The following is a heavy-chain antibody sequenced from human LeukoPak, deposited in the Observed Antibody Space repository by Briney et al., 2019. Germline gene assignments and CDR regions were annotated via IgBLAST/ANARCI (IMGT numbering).Heavy chain of an antibody. V-gene: IGHV4-4*02. J-gene: IGHJ4*02. D-gene: IGHD3-10*01. Sequence: PSETLSLTCAVSGGSISSSNWWTWVRQSPGKGLEWIGEIHHSGSTNYNPSLKSRVTISIDKSKNQFSLKLTSVTAADTAVYFCARDRPDDAGSFQFWGQGTLVTVSS. CDR1: GGSISSSNW. CDR3: ARDRPDDAGSFQF. CDR2: IHHSGST.